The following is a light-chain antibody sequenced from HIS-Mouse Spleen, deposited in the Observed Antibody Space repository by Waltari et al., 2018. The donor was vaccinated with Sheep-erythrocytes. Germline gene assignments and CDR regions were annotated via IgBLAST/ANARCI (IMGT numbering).Light chain of an antibody. Sequence: QSALTQPASVSGSPGQSITISCTGTSSDVGSYNLVSWYQQHPGKAPKHMFDAVSKRPSGVSNRFSGSKSGNTASLTISGLQAEDEADYYCCSYAGSSTPWVFGGGTKLTVL. CDR3: CSYAGSSTPWV. CDR1: SSDVGSYNL. CDR2: AVS. V-gene: IGLV2-23*02. J-gene: IGLJ3*02.